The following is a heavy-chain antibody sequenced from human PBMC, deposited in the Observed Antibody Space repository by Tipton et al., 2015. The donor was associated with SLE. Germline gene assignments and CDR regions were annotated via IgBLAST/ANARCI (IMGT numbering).Heavy chain of an antibody. CDR1: RGSISRGGYY. Sequence: LRLSCTVSRGSISRGGYYWSWIRQHPGKGLEWIGYIYYSGSTLYNPSLKSRATISVDTSTNQFSLKLASVTAADTAVYYCARGPTPVDPWGQGTLVIVSS. CDR2: IYYSGST. CDR3: ARGPTPVDP. V-gene: IGHV4-31*02. J-gene: IGHJ5*02.